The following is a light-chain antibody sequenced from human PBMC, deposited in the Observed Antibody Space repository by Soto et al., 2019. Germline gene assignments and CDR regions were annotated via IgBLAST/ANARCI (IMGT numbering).Light chain of an antibody. V-gene: IGLV2-14*03. CDR3: SSYATSSTLDV. CDR1: SSEIVGYDY. J-gene: IGLJ1*01. CDR2: DVS. Sequence: SVLTHPAPGFGCAGASIPLSFPGNSSEIVGYDYVSWYQHHPGKAPRLILYDVSNRPSGVSNRFSGSKSGNTASLTISGLQAEDEAEYYCSSYATSSTLDVFGTGTKVTDL.